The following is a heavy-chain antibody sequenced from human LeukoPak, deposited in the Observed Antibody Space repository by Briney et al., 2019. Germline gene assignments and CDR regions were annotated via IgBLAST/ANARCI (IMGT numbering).Heavy chain of an antibody. D-gene: IGHD5-18*01. V-gene: IGHV3-48*03. CDR3: ARQDAYGYGFRAIDY. Sequence: PGGSLRLSCAASGFTFSSYEMNWVRQAPGKGLEWVSYISSSGSTIYYADSVKGRFTFSRDNAKNSLYLQMNSLRAEDTAVYYCARQDAYGYGFRAIDYWGQGTLVTVSS. CDR2: ISSSGSTI. J-gene: IGHJ4*02. CDR1: GFTFSSYE.